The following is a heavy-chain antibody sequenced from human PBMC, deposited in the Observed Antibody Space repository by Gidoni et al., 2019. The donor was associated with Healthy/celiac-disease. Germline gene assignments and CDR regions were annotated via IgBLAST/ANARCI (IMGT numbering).Heavy chain of an antibody. Sequence: QLQLQESGPGLVKPSETLSLTCTVSGGSISSSSYYWGWIRQPPGKGLEWIGSIYYSGSTYYNPSLKSRVTISVDTSKNQFSLKLSSVTAADTAVYYCARQGGWYGFDYWGQGTLVTVSS. J-gene: IGHJ4*02. D-gene: IGHD6-19*01. CDR2: IYYSGST. V-gene: IGHV4-39*01. CDR3: ARQGGWYGFDY. CDR1: GGSISSSSYY.